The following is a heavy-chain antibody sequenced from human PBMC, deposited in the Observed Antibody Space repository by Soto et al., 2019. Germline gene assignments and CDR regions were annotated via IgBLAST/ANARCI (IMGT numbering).Heavy chain of an antibody. D-gene: IGHD2-15*01. Sequence: QVQLVQSGAEVKKPGSSVKVSCKASGGTFSSYTISWVRQSPGQGLEWMGRIIPILGIANYAQKFQGRVTSTADKSTSTAYRELSSLRSEDTAVYYCARAGYCSGGSCYSTSSSRYYYYMDVWGKGTTVTVSS. J-gene: IGHJ6*03. V-gene: IGHV1-69*02. CDR2: IIPILGIA. CDR1: GGTFSSYT. CDR3: ARAGYCSGGSCYSTSSSRYYYYMDV.